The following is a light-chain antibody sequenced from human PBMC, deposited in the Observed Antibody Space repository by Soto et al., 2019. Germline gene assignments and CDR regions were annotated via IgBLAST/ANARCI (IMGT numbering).Light chain of an antibody. CDR2: GAS. CDR3: QQYNNWPYT. CDR1: QSVSIY. Sequence: EIVMTQSPATLSVSPGERATLSCRASQSVSIYLAWYQQKPGQAPRLLIYGASTRATGIPARFSGSGSGTEFTLTISSLQSEDFAVYYCQQYNNWPYTFGQGTKVDIK. V-gene: IGKV3-15*01. J-gene: IGKJ2*01.